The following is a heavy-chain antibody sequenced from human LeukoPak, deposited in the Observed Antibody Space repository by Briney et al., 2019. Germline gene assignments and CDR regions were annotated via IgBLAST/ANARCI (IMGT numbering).Heavy chain of an antibody. V-gene: IGHV4-39*07. CDR3: ARYDVWGSYRAFDY. CDR2: IHHSGST. CDR1: GGSISSSSYY. D-gene: IGHD3-16*02. J-gene: IGHJ4*02. Sequence: SSETLSLTCTVSGGSISSSSYYWGWIRQPPGKGLQWIGSIHHSGSTYYNPSLKSRVTISVDTSKNQFSLKLSSVTAADTAVYYCARYDVWGSYRAFDYWGQGTLVTVSS.